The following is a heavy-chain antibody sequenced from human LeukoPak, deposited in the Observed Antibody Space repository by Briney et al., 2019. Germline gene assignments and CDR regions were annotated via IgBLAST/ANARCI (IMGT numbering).Heavy chain of an antibody. D-gene: IGHD6-13*01. CDR2: ISSSSSYI. Sequence: GGSLRLSCAASGFTFSSYSMNWVRQAPGKGLEWVSSISSSSSYIYYADSVKGRFTISRDNAKNSLYLQMNSLRAEDTAVYYCARDLAYSSSRYGMDVWGQGTTVTVSS. CDR3: ARDLAYSSSRYGMDV. J-gene: IGHJ6*02. CDR1: GFTFSSYS. V-gene: IGHV3-21*01.